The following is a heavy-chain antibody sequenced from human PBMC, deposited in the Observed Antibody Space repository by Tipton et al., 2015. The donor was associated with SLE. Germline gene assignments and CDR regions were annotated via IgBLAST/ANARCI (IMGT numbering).Heavy chain of an antibody. J-gene: IGHJ3*02. V-gene: IGHV4-61*02. CDR2: IYPSVTT. D-gene: IGHD1-26*01. CDR3: ARGPGSESGEAFDI. CDR1: GDSISTGNYY. Sequence: TLSLTCTVSGDSISTGNYYWSWIRQPAGKGPEWIGRIYPSVTTNYNPSLTSQVTMSIDTSKNQFSLKLSSVAAADTAVYYCARGPGSESGEAFDIWGQGTMVTVSS.